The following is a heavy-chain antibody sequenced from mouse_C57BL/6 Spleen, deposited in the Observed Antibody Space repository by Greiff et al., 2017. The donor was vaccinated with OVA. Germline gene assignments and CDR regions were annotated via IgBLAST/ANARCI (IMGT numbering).Heavy chain of an antibody. D-gene: IGHD1-1*01. J-gene: IGHJ4*01. CDR3: VKYDGSLFYCALGY. CDR2: ISSGSSTT. V-gene: IGHV5-17*01. CDR1: GFTFSDYG. Sequence: EVLLVESGGGLVKPGGSLKLSCAASGFTFSDYGMHWVRQAPEKGLEWVAYISSGSSTTYYADTVKGRFTISRDNAKNTPFLQMSSLRSEDTAMYYGVKYDGSLFYCALGYWGQGTSVTVSA.